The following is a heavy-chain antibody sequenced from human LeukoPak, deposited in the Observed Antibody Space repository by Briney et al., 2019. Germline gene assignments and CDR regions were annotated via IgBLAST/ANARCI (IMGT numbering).Heavy chain of an antibody. CDR1: GGSISSYH. CDR3: ARDGRPQWLVRTGVNWFDP. CDR2: IYYSGST. V-gene: IGHV4-59*01. J-gene: IGHJ5*02. D-gene: IGHD6-19*01. Sequence: SEALSLTCTVSGGSISSYHWSWIRQPPGKGLEWIGYIYYSGSTNYNPSLKSRVTISVDTSKNQFSLKLSSVTAADTAVYYCARDGRPQWLVRTGVNWFDPWGQGTLVTVSS.